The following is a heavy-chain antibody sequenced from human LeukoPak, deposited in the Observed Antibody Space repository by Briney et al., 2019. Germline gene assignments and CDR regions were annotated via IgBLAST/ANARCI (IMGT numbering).Heavy chain of an antibody. V-gene: IGHV4-59*01. J-gene: IGHJ4*02. CDR3: ARDIVDRYSSSEY. D-gene: IGHD6-6*01. Sequence: SETLSLTCTVSGGSISSYYWSWIRQPPGKGLEWIGYIYYSGSTNYNPSLKSRVTISVDTSKNQFSLKLSSVTAADTAVYYCARDIVDRYSSSEYWGQGTLVTVSS. CDR2: IYYSGST. CDR1: GGSISSYY.